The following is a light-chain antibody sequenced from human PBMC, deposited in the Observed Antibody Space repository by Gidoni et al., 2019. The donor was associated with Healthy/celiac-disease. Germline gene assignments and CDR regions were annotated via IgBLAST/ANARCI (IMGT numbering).Light chain of an antibody. CDR2: QDS. Sequence: SYELTQPPSVSVAPGQTASITCSGDKLGDKYACWYQQKPGHSPVLVIYQDSKRPSGIPERFSGSNSGNTATLPISGTQAMDEAYYYCQAWDSSIVVFGGGTKLTVL. V-gene: IGLV3-1*01. CDR3: QAWDSSIVV. CDR1: KLGDKY. J-gene: IGLJ2*01.